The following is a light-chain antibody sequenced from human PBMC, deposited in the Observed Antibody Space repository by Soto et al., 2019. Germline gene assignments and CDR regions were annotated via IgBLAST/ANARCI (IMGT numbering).Light chain of an antibody. CDR2: DVS. Sequence: QSALTQPASVSGSPGQSITISCTGTSSDVGGYNYVSWYQQHPGKAPKLMIYDVSNRPSGVSNRFSGSKSGNTASLTISGLQAEDEADYYCSSYTSSSSDVFETGTKVTVL. CDR3: SSYTSSSSDV. J-gene: IGLJ1*01. V-gene: IGLV2-14*01. CDR1: SSDVGGYNY.